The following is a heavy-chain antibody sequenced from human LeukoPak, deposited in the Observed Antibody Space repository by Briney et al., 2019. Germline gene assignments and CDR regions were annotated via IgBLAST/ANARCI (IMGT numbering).Heavy chain of an antibody. CDR2: IYYSGST. D-gene: IGHD3-9*01. Sequence: SETLSLTCTVSGGSISSSSYYWGWIRQPPGKGLEWIGSIYYSGSTYYNPSLKSRVTISVDTSKNQFSLKLSSVTAADTAVYYCATSWGYDILTGYYHDLYYFDYWGQGTLVTVSS. V-gene: IGHV4-39*01. J-gene: IGHJ4*02. CDR1: GGSISSSSYY. CDR3: ATSWGYDILTGYYHDLYYFDY.